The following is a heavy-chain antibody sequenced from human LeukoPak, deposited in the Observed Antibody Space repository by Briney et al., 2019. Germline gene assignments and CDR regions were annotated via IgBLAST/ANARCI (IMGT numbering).Heavy chain of an antibody. D-gene: IGHD1-26*01. CDR2: IQTSGST. CDR3: ARESGYSGSYYVNY. V-gene: IGHV4-4*07. CDR1: GGSISSYY. Sequence: SETLSLTCTVSGGSISSYYWSWIRQPAGKGLEWIGRIQTSGSTNSNPSLKSRVTMSEDTSKKQFSLKLSSVTAADTAVYYCARESGYSGSYYVNYWGQGTLVTVSS. J-gene: IGHJ4*02.